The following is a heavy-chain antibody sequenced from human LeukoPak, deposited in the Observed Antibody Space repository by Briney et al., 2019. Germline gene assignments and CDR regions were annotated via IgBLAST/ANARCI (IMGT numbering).Heavy chain of an antibody. J-gene: IGHJ5*02. CDR2: ISGSGVI. D-gene: IGHD6-19*01. CDR1: GGPITTYY. CDR3: ARVVSITVGDGWYSWFDP. Sequence: SETLSLTCTVSGGPITTYYLSWIRPSAGMGLEWIGRISGSGVITYNPSLKRRAIPSLDTSNIHFSLKLSSVTAAVTALYYCARVVSITVGDGWYSWFDPWGQGTLVTVSS. V-gene: IGHV4-4*07.